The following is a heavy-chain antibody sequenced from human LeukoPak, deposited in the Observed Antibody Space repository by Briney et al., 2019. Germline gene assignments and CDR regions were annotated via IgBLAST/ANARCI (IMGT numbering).Heavy chain of an antibody. D-gene: IGHD1-14*01. CDR2: IYYSGST. V-gene: IGHV4-59*01. J-gene: IGHJ4*02. Sequence: SETLSLTCTVSGGSISSYYWSWIRQPPGKGLEWIGYIYYSGSTNYNPSLKSRVTISVDTSKNQFSLKLSSVTAADTAVYYCAREGYNEIAYFCDYGGQGTLVTVSS. CDR1: GGSISSYY. CDR3: AREGYNEIAYFCDY.